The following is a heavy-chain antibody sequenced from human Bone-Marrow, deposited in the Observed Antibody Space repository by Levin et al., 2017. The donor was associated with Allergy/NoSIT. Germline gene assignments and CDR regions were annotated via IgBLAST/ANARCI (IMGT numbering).Heavy chain of an antibody. D-gene: IGHD6-25*01. CDR1: GFTFSRHA. CDR2: ISSNGGST. J-gene: IGHJ6*03. CDR3: ARSAYSSEEDYYYYYMDV. Sequence: GGSLRLSCAASGFTFSRHAMHWVRQAPGKGLEYVSAISSNGGSTYYADSVKGRSTISRDNSKNTLYLQMGSLRAEDMAVYDCARSAYSSEEDYYYYYMDVWGKGTTVTVSS. V-gene: IGHV3-64*02.